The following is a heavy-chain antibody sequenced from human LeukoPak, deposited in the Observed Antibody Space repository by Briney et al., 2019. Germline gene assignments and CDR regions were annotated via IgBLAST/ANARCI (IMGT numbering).Heavy chain of an antibody. D-gene: IGHD1-26*01. CDR1: GFTFSSYG. CDR3: AKVLYYSGSYFAPGY. CDR2: IRYDGSNK. V-gene: IGHV3-30*02. Sequence: GGSLRLSCAASGFTFSSYGMHWVRQAPGKGLEWVAFIRYDGSNKYYADSVKGRFTISRDNSKNTLYLQMNSLRAEDTAVYYCAKVLYYSGSYFAPGYWGQGTLVTVSS. J-gene: IGHJ4*02.